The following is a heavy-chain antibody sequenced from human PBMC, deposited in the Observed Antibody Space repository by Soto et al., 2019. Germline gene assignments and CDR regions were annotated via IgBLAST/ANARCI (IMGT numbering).Heavy chain of an antibody. Sequence: ASVKVSCKASGGTFSSYTISWVRQAPGQGLEWMGRIIPILGIANYAQKFQGRVTITADKSTSTAYMELSSLRSEDTAVYYFARDGEYGSGNWYAFDIWGQGTMVTVSS. J-gene: IGHJ3*02. V-gene: IGHV1-69*04. CDR3: ARDGEYGSGNWYAFDI. D-gene: IGHD3-10*01. CDR2: IIPILGIA. CDR1: GGTFSSYT.